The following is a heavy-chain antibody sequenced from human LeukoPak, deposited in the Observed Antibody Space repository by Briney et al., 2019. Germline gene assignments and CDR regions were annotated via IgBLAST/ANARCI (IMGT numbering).Heavy chain of an antibody. CDR2: ISYDGSNK. CDR3: ARGQQNGYSSGWSFDS. V-gene: IGHV3-30*04. D-gene: IGHD6-19*01. CDR1: GFTFSSYA. J-gene: IGHJ5*01. Sequence: GGSLRLSCAASGFTFSSYAMHWVRQAPGKGLEWVAVISYDGSNKYYADSVKGRFTISRDNSKNTLYLQMNSLRPEDTAVYYCARGQQNGYSSGWSFDSWGQGTLVTVSS.